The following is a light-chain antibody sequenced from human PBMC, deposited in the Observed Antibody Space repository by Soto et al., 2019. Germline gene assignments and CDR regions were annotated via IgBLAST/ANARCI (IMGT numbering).Light chain of an antibody. CDR3: SSYTSSAFVV. J-gene: IGLJ2*01. V-gene: IGLV2-14*01. CDR1: SSDVGSYNY. Sequence: QSALTQPPSASGSPGQSVTISCTGTSSDVGSYNYVSWFQQHPGKAPKLIIYGVTNRPSGVSNRFSGSKSGNTASLTISGLQAEDEAGYYCSSYTSSAFVVFGGGTKLTVL. CDR2: GVT.